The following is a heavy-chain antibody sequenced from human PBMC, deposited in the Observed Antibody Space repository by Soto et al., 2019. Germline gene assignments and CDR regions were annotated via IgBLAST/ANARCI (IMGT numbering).Heavy chain of an antibody. CDR3: ARYSSNWFQTEGMDV. J-gene: IGHJ6*02. CDR2: IDTSGST. Sequence: SETLSLTCTVSGGSISSYYWSWIRQPAGKGLEWIGRIDTSGSTNYNPSLKSRVTMSLDTSKNQFSLKLTSVTAADTAVYFCARYSSNWFQTEGMDVWGQGTTVTVSS. D-gene: IGHD6-13*01. V-gene: IGHV4-4*07. CDR1: GGSISSYY.